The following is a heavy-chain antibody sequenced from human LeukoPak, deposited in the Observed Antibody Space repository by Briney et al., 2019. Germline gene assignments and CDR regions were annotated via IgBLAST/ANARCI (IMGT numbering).Heavy chain of an antibody. V-gene: IGHV3-48*03. CDR1: GFSFSSYE. CDR3: ARSLLSAVARLVDL. D-gene: IGHD6-19*01. CDR2: ISRSGRAI. Sequence: GGSLRLSCAASGFSFSSYEMNWVRQAPGKGLEWVSYISRSGRAIYYADSVKGRFTISRDNAKNSLYLQLNSLRAEDTAVYYCARSLLSAVARLVDLWGQGTLVTVSS. J-gene: IGHJ4*02.